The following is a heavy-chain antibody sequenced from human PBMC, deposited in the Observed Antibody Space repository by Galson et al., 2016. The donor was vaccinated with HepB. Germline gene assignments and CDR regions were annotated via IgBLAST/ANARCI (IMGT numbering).Heavy chain of an antibody. D-gene: IGHD2-15*01. CDR2: IYSGGRT. J-gene: IGHJ4*02. V-gene: IGHV3-53*01. CDR3: AAGNYVVAD. CDR1: GFTINNNY. Sequence: SLRLSCAVSGFTINNNYMSWVRQAPGKGLEWVSLIYSGGRTDYADSVKGRFTISRDNSKNTLYLQMNSLRAEDTAVYYCAAGNYVVADWGQGTLVTVSS.